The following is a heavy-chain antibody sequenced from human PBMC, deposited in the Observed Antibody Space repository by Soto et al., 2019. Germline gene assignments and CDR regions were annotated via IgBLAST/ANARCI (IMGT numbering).Heavy chain of an antibody. Sequence: GASVKVSCKASGYTFTSYGISWVRQAPGQGLEWMGWISAYNGNTNYAQKLQGRVTMTTDTSTSTVYMELRSLRSDDTAVYYCAREVRTYDFWSGYHHDAFDIWGQGTMVTVSS. D-gene: IGHD3-3*01. V-gene: IGHV1-18*01. CDR2: ISAYNGNT. CDR1: GYTFTSYG. J-gene: IGHJ3*02. CDR3: AREVRTYDFWSGYHHDAFDI.